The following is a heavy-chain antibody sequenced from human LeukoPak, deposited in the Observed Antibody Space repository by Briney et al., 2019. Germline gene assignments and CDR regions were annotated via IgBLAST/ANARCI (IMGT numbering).Heavy chain of an antibody. D-gene: IGHD6-19*01. CDR1: GGTFSSYA. CDR3: ARDRYSSGSFTTWFDP. Sequence: ASVKVSCKASGGTFSSYAIIWVRQAPGQGLEWMGRIIPILGIANYAQKFQGRVTITADKSTSTAYMELSSLRSEDTAVYYCARDRYSSGSFTTWFDPWGQGTLVTVSS. V-gene: IGHV1-69*04. CDR2: IIPILGIA. J-gene: IGHJ5*02.